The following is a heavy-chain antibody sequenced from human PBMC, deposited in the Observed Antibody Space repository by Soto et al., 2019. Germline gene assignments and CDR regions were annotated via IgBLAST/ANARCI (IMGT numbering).Heavy chain of an antibody. Sequence: PSETLSLTCTVSGDSISSNSHYWGWIRQPPGKGLEWIANIYYDGSTYYNPSLKSRVTISVDTSKNQFSLKLSSVTAADTAVYYCARRYGASFDYWGQGTLVTVSS. D-gene: IGHD4-17*01. CDR2: IYYDGST. J-gene: IGHJ4*02. V-gene: IGHV4-39*07. CDR3: ARRYGASFDY. CDR1: GDSISSNSHY.